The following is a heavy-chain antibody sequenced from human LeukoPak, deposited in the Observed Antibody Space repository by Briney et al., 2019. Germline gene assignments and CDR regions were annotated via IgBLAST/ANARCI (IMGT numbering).Heavy chain of an antibody. J-gene: IGHJ4*02. Sequence: GASVKVSFKASGYTFTSYYMHWVRQAPGQGLEWVGIINPSGGSTRYAQKFQGRVTMTRDMSTSTVYMELSSLRSEDTAVYYCARAVTDYFDYWGQGTLVTVSS. CDR1: GYTFTSYY. CDR3: ARAVTDYFDY. CDR2: INPSGGST. V-gene: IGHV1-46*01.